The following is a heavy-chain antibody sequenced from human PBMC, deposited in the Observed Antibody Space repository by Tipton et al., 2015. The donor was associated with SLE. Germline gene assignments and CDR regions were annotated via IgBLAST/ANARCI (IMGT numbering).Heavy chain of an antibody. J-gene: IGHJ4*02. D-gene: IGHD6-19*01. V-gene: IGHV4-59*01. CDR3: ARDRGQWLVDY. CDR1: GGSFSGYY. Sequence: LRLSCAVYGGSFSGYYWSWVRQPPGKGLEWIGYIYYSGSTNYNPSLNSRVTISVDTSKNQFSLRLSSVTAADTAVYYCARDRGQWLVDYWGQGTLVTVSS. CDR2: IYYSGST.